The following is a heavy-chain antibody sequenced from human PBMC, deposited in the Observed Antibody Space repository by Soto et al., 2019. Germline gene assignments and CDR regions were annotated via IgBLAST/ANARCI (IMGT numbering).Heavy chain of an antibody. D-gene: IGHD6-6*01. CDR1: GGSISSSSYY. J-gene: IGHJ5*02. V-gene: IGHV4-39*01. CDR2: IYYSGST. Sequence: SETLSLTCTVSGGSISSSSYYWGWIRQPPGKGLEWIGSIYYSGSTYYNPSLKSRVTISVDTSKNQFSLKLSSVTAADTAVYYCARHPFPRHSSSSKIWFDPWGQGTLVTVSS. CDR3: ARHPFPRHSSSSKIWFDP.